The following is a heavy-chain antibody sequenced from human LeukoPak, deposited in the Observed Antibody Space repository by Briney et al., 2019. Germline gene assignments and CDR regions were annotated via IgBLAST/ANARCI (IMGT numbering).Heavy chain of an antibody. V-gene: IGHV1-2*02. Sequence: GASVKASCKASGYPFTGSYMNWVRQAPGQGLEWMGWINPNSGGTNNAQKFQGRVTMTRDTSISTAYMELSRLRSDDTAVYYCTRPYYDFWSGYADNWFDPWGQGTLVTVSS. CDR2: INPNSGGT. J-gene: IGHJ5*02. D-gene: IGHD3-3*01. CDR3: TRPYYDFWSGYADNWFDP. CDR1: GYPFTGSY.